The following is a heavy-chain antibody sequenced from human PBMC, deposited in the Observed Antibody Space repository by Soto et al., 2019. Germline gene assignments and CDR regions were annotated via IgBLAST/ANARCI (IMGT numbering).Heavy chain of an antibody. CDR2: INAGNGNT. V-gene: IGHV1-3*01. Sequence: ASVKVSCKASGYTFTSYAMHWVRQAPGQRLEWMGWINAGNGNTKYSQKFQGRVTITRDTSASTAYMELSSLRSEDTAVYYCARGSLQYYYDSSGYRPGGASDIWGQGTMVTVSS. J-gene: IGHJ3*02. D-gene: IGHD3-22*01. CDR3: ARGSLQYYYDSSGYRPGGASDI. CDR1: GYTFTSYA.